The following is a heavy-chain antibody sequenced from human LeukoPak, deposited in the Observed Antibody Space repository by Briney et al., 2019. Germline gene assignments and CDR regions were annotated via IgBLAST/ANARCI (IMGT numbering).Heavy chain of an antibody. CDR2: ISGSGGST. D-gene: IGHD1-26*01. J-gene: IGHJ4*02. V-gene: IGHV3-23*01. CDR3: AKDFGGSHPYYFDY. CDR1: GFTFSSYA. Sequence: GASLRLSCAASGFTFSSYAMSWVRQAPGKGLEWVSAISGSGGSTYYADSVKGRFTISRDNSKDTLYLQMNSLRAEDTAVYYCAKDFGGSHPYYFDYWGQGTLVTVSS.